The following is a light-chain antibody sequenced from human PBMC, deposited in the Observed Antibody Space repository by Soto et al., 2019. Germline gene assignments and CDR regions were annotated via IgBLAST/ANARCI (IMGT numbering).Light chain of an antibody. J-gene: IGKJ1*01. V-gene: IGKV3-15*01. CDR1: QSVRTN. CDR3: QQYNDTWPT. Sequence: EIVMTQSPATLSVSPGERATLSCRASQSVRTNLAWYQHKTGQPPRILICGASNRDTGFPARFSGSGSGTEFTLTINGLQSDDFYVYYCQQYNDTWPTFGQGTKVDI. CDR2: GAS.